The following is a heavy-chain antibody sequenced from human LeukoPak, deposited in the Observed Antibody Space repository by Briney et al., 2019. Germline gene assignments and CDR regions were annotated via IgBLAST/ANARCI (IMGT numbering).Heavy chain of an antibody. J-gene: IGHJ4*02. D-gene: IGHD1-26*01. CDR2: IWYDGSNK. CDR1: GFTFNSYG. V-gene: IGHV3-33*01. CDR3: ARDWEHYFDY. Sequence: GGALRLSCAAPGFTFNSYGMHWVRQAPGKGLEWVAVIWYDGSNKYYADSVKGRFTISGDNSKNTLYLQMNSLKAEDTAVYYCARDWEHYFDYRGQGTFVTVSS.